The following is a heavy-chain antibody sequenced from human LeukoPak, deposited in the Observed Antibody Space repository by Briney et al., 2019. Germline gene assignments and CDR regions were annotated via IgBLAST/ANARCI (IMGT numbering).Heavy chain of an antibody. CDR2: ISSSSSYI. CDR1: GFTFSSYS. CDR3: ARVLGEDGLSKIFESTLTVFDY. Sequence: PGGSLRLSCAASGFTFSSYSMNWVRQAPGKGLEWVSSISSSSSYIYYADSVKGRFTISRDNAKNSLYLQMNSLRAEDTAVYYCARVLGEDGLSKIFESTLTVFDYWGQGTLVTVSS. D-gene: IGHD3-3*01. J-gene: IGHJ4*02. V-gene: IGHV3-21*01.